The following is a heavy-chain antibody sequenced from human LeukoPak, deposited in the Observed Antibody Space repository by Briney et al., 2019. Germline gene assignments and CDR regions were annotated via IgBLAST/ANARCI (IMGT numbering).Heavy chain of an antibody. CDR2: IITNGDTT. Sequence: PGGSLRLSRAGSLFTPSAHTMHSVRQAPGRGLECVSPIITNGDTTYYADSVKGRFTISRDNSKNTLYLQMGSLRAEDMAVYYCARGRGVSSYDAMDVWGRGAAVTVSS. CDR3: ARGRGVSSYDAMDV. J-gene: IGHJ6*02. CDR1: LFTPSAHT. D-gene: IGHD2-15*01. V-gene: IGHV3-64*02.